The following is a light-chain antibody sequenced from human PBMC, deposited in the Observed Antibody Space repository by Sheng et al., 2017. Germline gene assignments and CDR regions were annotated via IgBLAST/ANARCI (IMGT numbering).Light chain of an antibody. V-gene: IGKV1-9*01. Sequence: IQLTQSPSSLSASVGDRVTITCRASQGISNYLAWYQQKPGQAPKLLIYAASTLQSGVPSRFRGSGSGTDFTLTISSLQPEDFATYYCLRLDSHPYTFGQGTRLDIK. CDR1: QGISNY. CDR3: LRLDSHPYT. CDR2: AAS. J-gene: IGKJ2*01.